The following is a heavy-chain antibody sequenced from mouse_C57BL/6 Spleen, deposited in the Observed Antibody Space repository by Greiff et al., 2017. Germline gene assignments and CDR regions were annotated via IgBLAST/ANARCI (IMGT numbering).Heavy chain of an antibody. D-gene: IGHD1-1*01. V-gene: IGHV1-53*01. CDR3: ASTGLPAWFAY. CDR2: INPSNGGT. CDR1: GYTFTSYW. Sequence: QVQLQQPGTELVKPGASVKLSCKASGYTFTSYWMHWVKQRPGQGLEWIGNINPSNGGTNYNEKFKSKATLTVDKSSSTAYMQLSSLTSEDSAVCNYASTGLPAWFAYWGQGTLVTVSA. J-gene: IGHJ3*01.